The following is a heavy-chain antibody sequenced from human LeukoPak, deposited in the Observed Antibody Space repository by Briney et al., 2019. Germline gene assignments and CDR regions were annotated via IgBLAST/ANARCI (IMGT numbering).Heavy chain of an antibody. CDR3: ARAEFSSGTLHY. CDR2: MNPNSGNT. Sequence: ASVKVSCKASGYTFTSYDINWVRQATGQGLEWMGWMNPNSGNTGYAQKFQGRVTMTRNTSISTAYMELSSLRSEDTAVYYCARAEFSSGTLHYWGQGTLVTVSS. V-gene: IGHV1-8*01. CDR1: GYTFTSYD. J-gene: IGHJ4*02. D-gene: IGHD3-22*01.